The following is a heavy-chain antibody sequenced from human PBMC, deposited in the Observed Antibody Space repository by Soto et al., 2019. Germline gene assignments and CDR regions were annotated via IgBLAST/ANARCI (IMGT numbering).Heavy chain of an antibody. J-gene: IGHJ4*02. CDR3: ARSMGYCSGGSCYLDPFHY. Sequence: PSETLSLTCTVSGGSISSYYWSWIRQPPGKGLEWIGYIYYSGSTNYNPSLKSRVTISVDTSRNQFSLKLSSVTAADTAVYYCARSMGYCSGGSCYLDPFHYWGQGTLVTVSS. D-gene: IGHD2-15*01. CDR1: GGSISSYY. CDR2: IYYSGST. V-gene: IGHV4-59*01.